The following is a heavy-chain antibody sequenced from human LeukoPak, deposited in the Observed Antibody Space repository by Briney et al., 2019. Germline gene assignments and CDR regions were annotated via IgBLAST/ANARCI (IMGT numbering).Heavy chain of an antibody. CDR1: GYIFNNFG. D-gene: IGHD1-14*01. CDR3: TRDRVGGDLTGESLY. J-gene: IGHJ4*02. CDR2: ISAFNGNT. Sequence: ASVKVSCKTSGYIFNNFGITWVGQAPGQGLEWMGWISAFNGNTVYTQKVQGRLTLTTDTSTSTAFMELRNLKSDDTGIYCCTRDRVGGDLTGESLYWGQGTLVTVS. V-gene: IGHV1-18*01.